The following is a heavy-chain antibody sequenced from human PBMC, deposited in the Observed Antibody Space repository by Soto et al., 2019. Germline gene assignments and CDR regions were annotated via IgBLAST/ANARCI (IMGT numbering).Heavy chain of an antibody. CDR3: ARGRSGSSP. Sequence: ASVKVSCKASGYTFTSYGISWVRQAPGQGLEWLGWISTCNKESNYAQKFQGRVTLTTDTSTNTAYMDLRSLRSDDTAVYYCARGRSGSSPWGQGTLVTVSS. CDR2: ISTCNKES. D-gene: IGHD3-10*01. J-gene: IGHJ5*02. V-gene: IGHV1-18*01. CDR1: GYTFTSYG.